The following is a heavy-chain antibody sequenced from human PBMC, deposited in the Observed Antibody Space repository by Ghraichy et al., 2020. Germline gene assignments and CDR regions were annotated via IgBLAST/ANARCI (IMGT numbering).Heavy chain of an antibody. CDR2: IYYSGST. CDR1: GGSISSYY. Sequence: SQTLSLTCTVSGGSISSYYWSWIRQPPGKGLEWIGYIYYSGSTNYNPSLKSRVTISFDTSKNQFSLRLNYVTAADTAVYYCAKSSRWYSGDSFDIWGQGTMVTVSS. V-gene: IGHV4-59*01. D-gene: IGHD6-13*01. CDR3: AKSSRWYSGDSFDI. J-gene: IGHJ3*02.